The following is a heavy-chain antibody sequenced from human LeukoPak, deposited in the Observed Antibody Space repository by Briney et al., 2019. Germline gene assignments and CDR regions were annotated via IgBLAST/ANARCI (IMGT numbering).Heavy chain of an antibody. CDR2: INTNTGNP. CDR1: GYTFTGYY. J-gene: IGHJ4*02. CDR3: ARDLPKAATIAGAGDY. D-gene: IGHD5-12*01. Sequence: GASVKVSCKASGYTFTGYYMHWVRQAPGQGLEWMGWINTNTGNPTYAQGFTGRFVFSLDTSVSTAYPQISSLKAEGTAVYYCARDLPKAATIAGAGDYWGQGTLVTVSS. V-gene: IGHV7-4-1*02.